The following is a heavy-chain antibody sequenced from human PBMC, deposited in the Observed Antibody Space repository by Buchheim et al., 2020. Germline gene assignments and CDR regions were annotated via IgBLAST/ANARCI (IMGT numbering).Heavy chain of an antibody. CDR2: MNPNSGNT. CDR1: GYTFTSYD. J-gene: IGHJ3*02. CDR3: ARGLRRIQLWFRPPASSSAFDI. D-gene: IGHD5-18*01. V-gene: IGHV1-8*01. Sequence: QVQLVQSGAEVKKPGASVKVSCKASGYTFTSYDINWVRQATGQGLEWMGWMNPNSGNTGYAQKFQGRVTMTRKPSISTAYMELSSLRSEDTAVYYCARGLRRIQLWFRPPASSSAFDIWGQGT.